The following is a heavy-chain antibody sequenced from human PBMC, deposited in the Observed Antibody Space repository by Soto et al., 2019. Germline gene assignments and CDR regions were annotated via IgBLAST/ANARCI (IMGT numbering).Heavy chain of an antibody. CDR1: GGSNSSGGYS. J-gene: IGHJ4*02. Sequence: QLQLQESGSGLVKPSQTLSLTCAVSGGSNSSGGYSWSWIRQPPGKGLEWIGYIYHSGSSYYNPSLKSRVTISVDRSKNQYSLKLSSVTSADTGVYYCARGGVIADYWGQGTLVTVSS. D-gene: IGHD3-16*02. CDR2: IYHSGSS. CDR3: ARGGVIADY. V-gene: IGHV4-30-2*01.